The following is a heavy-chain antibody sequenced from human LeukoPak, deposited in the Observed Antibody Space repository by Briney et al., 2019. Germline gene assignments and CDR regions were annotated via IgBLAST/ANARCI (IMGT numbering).Heavy chain of an antibody. V-gene: IGHV4-4*02. CDR3: ARTLGNYGSGSYDALDI. J-gene: IGHJ3*02. D-gene: IGHD3-10*01. CDR2: IYHSEST. Sequence: SETLSLTYVVSGGSIDSPNWWSWVRQPPGKGLEWIGEIYHSESTNYKPSLQSRGTISVDKSKNQFSLRLNSVTAADTAVYYCARTLGNYGSGSYDALDIWGQGTMVTVSS. CDR1: GGSIDSPNW.